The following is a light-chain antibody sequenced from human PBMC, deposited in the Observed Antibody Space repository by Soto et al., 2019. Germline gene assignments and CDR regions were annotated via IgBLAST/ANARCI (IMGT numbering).Light chain of an antibody. CDR1: QSIATF. CDR3: QQSYNIPYT. V-gene: IGKV1-39*01. J-gene: IGKJ2*01. Sequence: DIQMTQSPSSLSVSVRDRVTITCRASQSIATFLHWYQQKPGKAPKLLIYASFNLQSGVPSRFSGSESGTDFALTLSSLQPEDFAPYYCQQSYNIPYTFGQGTKLEIK. CDR2: ASF.